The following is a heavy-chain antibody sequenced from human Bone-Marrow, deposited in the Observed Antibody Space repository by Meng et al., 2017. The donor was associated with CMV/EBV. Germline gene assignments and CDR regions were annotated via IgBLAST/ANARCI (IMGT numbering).Heavy chain of an antibody. CDR1: GFTVSSNY. J-gene: IGHJ4*02. D-gene: IGHD1-26*01. Sequence: GESLKISCAASGFTVSSNYMSWVRQAPGKGLEWVSVIYSGGSTYYADSVKGRFTISRDNYKNTLYLQMNSLRAEDTAVYYCATSSGSYYGDYFDYWGQGTLVTVPS. V-gene: IGHV3-66*02. CDR2: IYSGGST. CDR3: ATSSGSYYGDYFDY.